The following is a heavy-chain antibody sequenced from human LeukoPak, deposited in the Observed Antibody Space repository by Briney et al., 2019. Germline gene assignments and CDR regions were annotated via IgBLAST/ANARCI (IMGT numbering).Heavy chain of an antibody. D-gene: IGHD3-9*01. CDR2: IYYSGST. J-gene: IGHJ5*02. CDR1: GGSISSYY. CDR3: ARDNDILTGYRGLFDP. Sequence: PSETLSLTCTVSGGSISSYYWSWIQQPPGKGLEWIGYIYYSGSTNYNPSLKSRVTISVDTSKNQFSLKLSSVTAADTAVYYCARDNDILTGYRGLFDPWGQGTLVTVSS. V-gene: IGHV4-59*01.